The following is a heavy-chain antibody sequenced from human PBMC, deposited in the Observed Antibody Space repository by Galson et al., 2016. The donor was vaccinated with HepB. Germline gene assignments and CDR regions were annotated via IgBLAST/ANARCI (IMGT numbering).Heavy chain of an antibody. V-gene: IGHV3-21*01. J-gene: IGHJ4*02. D-gene: IGHD5-18*01. CDR1: GFGFSSFS. CDR2: ISRGGDYN. Sequence: SLRLSCAASGFGFSSFSMNWVRQAPGKGLEWVSFISRGGDYNYSADSVKGRFTVASDNAKDTQYLQLDSLRVDDTAVYYCARAQWILARRAAYFDHWGQGILVTVSS. CDR3: ARAQWILARRAAYFDH.